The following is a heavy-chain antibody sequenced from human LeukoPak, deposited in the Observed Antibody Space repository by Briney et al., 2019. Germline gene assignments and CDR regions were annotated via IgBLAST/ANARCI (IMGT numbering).Heavy chain of an antibody. CDR2: INPSGGST. J-gene: IGHJ4*02. CDR3: ARDFRYYGSGSYLDY. CDR1: GYTFTSYY. Sequence: ASVKVSCKASGYTFTSYYMHWVRQAPGQGLEWMGIINPSGGSTSYAQKFQGRVTMTRDTSTRTVYMELSSLRSEDTAVYYCARDFRYYGSGSYLDYWGQGTLVTVSS. D-gene: IGHD3-10*01. V-gene: IGHV1-46*01.